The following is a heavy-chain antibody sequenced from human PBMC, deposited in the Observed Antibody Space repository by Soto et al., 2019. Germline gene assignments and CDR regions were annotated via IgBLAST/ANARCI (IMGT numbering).Heavy chain of an antibody. J-gene: IGHJ5*02. D-gene: IGHD2-15*01. V-gene: IGHV4-30-2*01. CDR3: ARGVGVNGRRVRCDP. Sequence: QLQLQESGSGLVKPSQTLSLTCSVSGGSISSGGYSWSWIRQPRGQGLEWIGYIYHSGSTYYNQFLKRRFNISVDRSMNQFSLQLSCVTAAVMSLYYCARGVGVNGRRVRCDPWGKGTLVTVSS. CDR1: GGSISSGGYS. CDR2: IYHSGST.